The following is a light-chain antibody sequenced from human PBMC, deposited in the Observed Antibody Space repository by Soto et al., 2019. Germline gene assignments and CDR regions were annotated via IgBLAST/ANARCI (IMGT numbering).Light chain of an antibody. J-gene: IGLJ3*02. V-gene: IGLV2-11*01. Sequence: QSALTQPRSVSGSPGQSVTISCTGTSSDVGGYNYVSWYLQQSGKAPKLMIYDVSKRPSGVPDRFSGSKSGNTASLTISGLQAEDEADYYCCSFAGNYIWVFGGGTKLTVL. CDR1: SSDVGGYNY. CDR2: DVS. CDR3: CSFAGNYIWV.